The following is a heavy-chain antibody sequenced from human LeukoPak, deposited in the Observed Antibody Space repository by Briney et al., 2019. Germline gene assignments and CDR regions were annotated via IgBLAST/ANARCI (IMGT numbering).Heavy chain of an antibody. J-gene: IGHJ4*02. CDR2: ARYDGSDK. V-gene: IGHV3-30*02. CDR1: GFALSHHG. Sequence: GGSLRLSCIASGFALSHHGMHWVRQPPGKGLEWVAFARYDGSDKYYADSVKGRFTVSRDNSNNALDLQMNTLTVGDTAVYYCARALSSTGGSYYFDSWGQGTLVTVSS. CDR3: ARALSSTGGSYYFDS. D-gene: IGHD1-14*01.